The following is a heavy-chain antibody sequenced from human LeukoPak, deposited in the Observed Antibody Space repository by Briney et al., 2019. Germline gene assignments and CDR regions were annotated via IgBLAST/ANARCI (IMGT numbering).Heavy chain of an antibody. CDR1: GFTFSSYA. Sequence: GGSLRLSCAASGFTFSSYAMHWVRQAPGKGLEWVAVISYDGSNKYYADSVKGRFTISRDNSKNTLYLQMNCLRAEDTAVYYCAGTRSSGWYEGPYYGMDVWGQGTTVAVSS. CDR2: ISYDGSNK. J-gene: IGHJ6*02. D-gene: IGHD6-19*01. V-gene: IGHV3-30-3*01. CDR3: AGTRSSGWYEGPYYGMDV.